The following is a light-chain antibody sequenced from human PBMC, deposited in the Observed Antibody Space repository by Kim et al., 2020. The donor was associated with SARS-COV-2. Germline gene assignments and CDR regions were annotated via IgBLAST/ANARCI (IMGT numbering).Light chain of an antibody. CDR3: QVLKLYPLT. J-gene: IGKJ4*01. Sequence: DRVRITCRAGHDMDNIVDWYQQKPGQAPKLLTHGASTLQIRVPSRFSGSCSGSGSGREFTLTISKVQPEDFASYYCQVLKLYPLTFGGGTKVDIK. CDR1: HDMDNI. V-gene: IGKV1-9*01. CDR2: GAS.